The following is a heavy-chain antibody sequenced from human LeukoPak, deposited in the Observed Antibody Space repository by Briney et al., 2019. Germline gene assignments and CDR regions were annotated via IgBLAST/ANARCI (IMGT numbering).Heavy chain of an antibody. CDR3: ARYGDYYDSSGYYDY. CDR2: IIPAFGIP. J-gene: IGHJ4*02. D-gene: IGHD3-22*01. V-gene: IGHV1-69*01. CDR1: GDNFSRYT. Sequence: ASVKVSCKASGDNFSRYTVTWVRLAPGQGLEWMGGIIPAFGIPNYAQKFQGRVTITADESTSTAYMELSSLRSEDTAVYYCARYGDYYDSSGYYDYWGQGTLVTVSS.